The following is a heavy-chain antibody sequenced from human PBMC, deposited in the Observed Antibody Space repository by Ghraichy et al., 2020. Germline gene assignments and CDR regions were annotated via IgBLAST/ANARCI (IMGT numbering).Heavy chain of an antibody. CDR1: GFTFSNYA. CDR3: AKDIKATDNPRGYFDY. J-gene: IGHJ4*02. D-gene: IGHD1-1*01. Sequence: GGSLRLSCAASGFTFSNYAMTWVRQAPGKGLEWVSAISVSGGSTYFADPVRGRCAISRDNSKNTLYLQMNSLRPEDTAVYYCAKDIKATDNPRGYFDYWGQGALVTVSS. CDR2: ISVSGGST. V-gene: IGHV3-23*01.